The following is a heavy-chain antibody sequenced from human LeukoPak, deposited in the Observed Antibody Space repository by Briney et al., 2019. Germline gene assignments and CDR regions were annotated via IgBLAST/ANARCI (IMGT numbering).Heavy chain of an antibody. V-gene: IGHV3-23*01. J-gene: IGHJ6*02. CDR2: ISGSGGST. D-gene: IGHD3-10*01. Sequence: GGSLRLSCAASGVTFSSYAMSWVRQAPGKGLEWVSAISGSGGSTYYADSVKGRFTISRENSKNTLYLQMNSLRAQDTAVYYCAYPYGSGSYRRYYYYGMDVWGQGTTVTVSS. CDR3: AYPYGSGSYRRYYYYGMDV. CDR1: GVTFSSYA.